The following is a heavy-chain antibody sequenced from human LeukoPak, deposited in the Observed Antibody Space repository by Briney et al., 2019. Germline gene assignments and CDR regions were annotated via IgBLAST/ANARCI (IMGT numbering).Heavy chain of an antibody. J-gene: IGHJ4*02. CDR1: GDSVSSNSAA. CDR3: TRKGTVTTPFDY. D-gene: IGHD4-11*01. V-gene: IGHV6-1*01. CDR2: TYYRSKWLT. Sequence: SQTLSVTCAISGDSVSSNSAAWNWIRQSPSRGLEWLGRTYYRSKWLTDYAVSVKSRITINADTSKSQFSLQLNSVTPEDTAVYYCTRKGTVTTPFDYWGQGILVTVSS.